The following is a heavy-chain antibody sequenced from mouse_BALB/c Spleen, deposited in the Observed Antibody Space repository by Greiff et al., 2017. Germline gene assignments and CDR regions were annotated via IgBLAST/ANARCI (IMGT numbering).Heavy chain of an antibody. V-gene: IGHV3-8*02. CDR3: ARYGNDGYPRYAMDY. J-gene: IGHJ4*01. D-gene: IGHD2-3*01. CDR2: ISYSGST. CDR1: GDSITSGY. Sequence: DVKLVESGPSLVKPSQTLSLTCSVTGDSITSGYWNWIRKFPGNKLEYMGYISYSGSTYYNPSLKSRISITRDTSKNQYYLQLNSVTTEDTATYYCARYGNDGYPRYAMDYWGQGTSVTVSS.